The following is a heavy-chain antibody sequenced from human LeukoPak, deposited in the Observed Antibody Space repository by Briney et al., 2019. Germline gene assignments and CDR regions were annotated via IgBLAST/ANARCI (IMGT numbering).Heavy chain of an antibody. V-gene: IGHV3-48*04. D-gene: IGHD4-17*01. Sequence: GGSLRLPCGASGFTFSSYSMNWVRQAPGKGLEWVSYISSSGSTIYYADSVKGRFTISRDNAKNSLYLQMNSLRAEDTAVYYCARENYGDYGDAFDIWGQGTMVTVSS. J-gene: IGHJ3*02. CDR2: ISSSGSTI. CDR3: ARENYGDYGDAFDI. CDR1: GFTFSSYS.